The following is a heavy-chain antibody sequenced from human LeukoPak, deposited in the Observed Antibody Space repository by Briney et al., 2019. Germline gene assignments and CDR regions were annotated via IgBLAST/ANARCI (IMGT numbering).Heavy chain of an antibody. CDR2: ISGSGGST. D-gene: IGHD1-26*01. V-gene: IGHV3-23*01. CDR3: ARNRPSIVGATDAFDI. Sequence: GGSLRLSCAASGFTFSSYAMSWVRQAPGKGLEWVSAISGSGGSTYYADSVKGRFTISRDNSKNTLYLQMNSLRAEDTAVYYCARNRPSIVGATDAFDIWGQGTMVTVSS. CDR1: GFTFSSYA. J-gene: IGHJ3*02.